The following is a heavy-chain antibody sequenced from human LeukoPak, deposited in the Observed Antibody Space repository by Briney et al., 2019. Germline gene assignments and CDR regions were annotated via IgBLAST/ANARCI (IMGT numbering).Heavy chain of an antibody. V-gene: IGHV4-34*01. D-gene: IGHD3-10*01. CDR3: ARRQYGSGSYY. Sequence: SETLSLTCAVYGGSFSGYYWSWIRQPPGKGLEWIGEINHSGSTNYNPSLKSRVTISVDTSKNQFSLKLSSVTAADTAVYCCARRQYGSGSYYWGQGTLVTVSS. CDR2: INHSGST. J-gene: IGHJ4*02. CDR1: GGSFSGYY.